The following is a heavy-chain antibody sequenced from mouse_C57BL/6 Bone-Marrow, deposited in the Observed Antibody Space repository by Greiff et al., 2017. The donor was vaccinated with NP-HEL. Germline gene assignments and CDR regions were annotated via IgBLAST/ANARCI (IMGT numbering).Heavy chain of an antibody. CDR1: GYTFTSYW. CDR3: ATNSDY. J-gene: IGHJ2*01. V-gene: IGHV1-59*01. Sequence: QVQLQQPGAELVRPGTSVKLSCKASGYTFTSYWMHWVKQRPGQGLEWIGVIDPSDSYTNYNQKFKGKATLTVDTSSSTAYMQLSGLTSEDSAVYYCATNSDYWGQGTTLTVSS. CDR2: IDPSDSYT.